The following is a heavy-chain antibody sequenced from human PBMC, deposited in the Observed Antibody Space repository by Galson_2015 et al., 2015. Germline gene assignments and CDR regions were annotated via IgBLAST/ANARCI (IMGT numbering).Heavy chain of an antibody. Sequence: QSGAEVKKPGESLTISCKGSGYSFTSHWIGWVRQMPGKGLEWMGIIYPGDSDTRYGPSFQGQVTISADKSISTAYLQWSSLKASDTARYYCARLRQKNSIFGVANSYNWFDPSGQGTLVTVSS. CDR2: IYPGDSDT. J-gene: IGHJ5*02. V-gene: IGHV5-51*01. CDR3: ARLRQKNSIFGVANSYNWFDP. CDR1: GYSFTSHW. D-gene: IGHD3-3*01.